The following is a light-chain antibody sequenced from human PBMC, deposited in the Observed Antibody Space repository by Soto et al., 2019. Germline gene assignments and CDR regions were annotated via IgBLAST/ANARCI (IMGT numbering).Light chain of an antibody. J-gene: IGKJ4*01. Sequence: DIQMTQSPSTLSASVGDRVTITCRASQSINNWLAWYQQKPGKAPKLLISKASNLKSGVPSRFSGTGSGTECPLTISSLQPDDFASYYCQQYDSYPFTFGGGTKVEI. CDR1: QSINNW. CDR2: KAS. CDR3: QQYDSYPFT. V-gene: IGKV1-5*03.